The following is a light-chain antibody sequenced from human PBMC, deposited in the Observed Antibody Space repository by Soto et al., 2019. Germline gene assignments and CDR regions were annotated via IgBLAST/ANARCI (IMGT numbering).Light chain of an antibody. J-gene: IGLJ2*01. CDR3: SSYTSSITLI. CDR1: SSDVGDYNY. V-gene: IGLV2-14*01. CDR2: EVI. Sequence: QSALTQPASVSGSPGQSITISCTGTSSDVGDYNYVSWYQQHPGQAPKLLIYEVIKRPSGISDRFSGSKSGNTASLTISGLQTEDEADYYCSSYTSSITLIFGGGTQLTVL.